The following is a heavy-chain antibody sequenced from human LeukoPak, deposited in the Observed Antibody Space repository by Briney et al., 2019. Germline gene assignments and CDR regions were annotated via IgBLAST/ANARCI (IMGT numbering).Heavy chain of an antibody. J-gene: IGHJ4*02. CDR1: GFTFSSYW. D-gene: IGHD4-23*01. Sequence: PGGSLRLSCAASGFTFSSYWMSWVRQAPGKGLEWVANIKQDGSEKYYVDSVKGRFTISRDNAKNSLYLQMNSLRAEDTAVYYCARVHYGGNLWTFDYWGQGTLVTVSS. V-gene: IGHV3-7*03. CDR3: ARVHYGGNLWTFDY. CDR2: IKQDGSEK.